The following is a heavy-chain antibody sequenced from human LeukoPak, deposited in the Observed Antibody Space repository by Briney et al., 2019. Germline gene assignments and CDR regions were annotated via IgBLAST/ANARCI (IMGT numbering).Heavy chain of an antibody. Sequence: GGSLRLSCAGSGFTFSSYNMNWVRQAPGKGLERVSHISSSSNTKYYADSVKGRFTISRDNAKNSLYLHMSSLRAEDTAVYYCAAPGPYYYDSSEFDYWGQGTLVTVSS. CDR2: ISSSSNTK. CDR3: AAPGPYYYDSSEFDY. D-gene: IGHD3-22*01. V-gene: IGHV3-48*01. CDR1: GFTFSSYN. J-gene: IGHJ4*02.